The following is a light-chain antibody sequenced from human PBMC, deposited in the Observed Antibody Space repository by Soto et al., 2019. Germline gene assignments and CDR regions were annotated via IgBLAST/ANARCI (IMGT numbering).Light chain of an antibody. Sequence: QSALTQPASVSGSPGQSITISCTGTSSDIGAYNYVSWYQQHPGKAPKLMIYEVTNRPSEIPNRFSGSRSGNTASLSISGLQAEDEADYYCSSYSSAVAFVFGTGTKLTVL. J-gene: IGLJ1*01. CDR1: SSDIGAYNY. CDR3: SSYSSAVAFV. V-gene: IGLV2-14*01. CDR2: EVT.